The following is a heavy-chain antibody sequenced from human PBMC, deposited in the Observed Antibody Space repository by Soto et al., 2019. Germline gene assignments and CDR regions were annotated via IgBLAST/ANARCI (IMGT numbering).Heavy chain of an antibody. J-gene: IGHJ4*02. CDR3: ARDTYSYGYWYFDY. CDR1: GYTFTSYA. D-gene: IGHD5-18*01. V-gene: IGHV1-3*01. CDR2: INAGNGNT. Sequence: ASVKVSCKASGYTFTSYAMHWVRQAPGQRLEWMGRINAGNGNTKYSQKFQGRVTITRDTSASTAYMELSSLRSEDTAVYYCARDTYSYGYWYFDYWGQGTLVTVSS.